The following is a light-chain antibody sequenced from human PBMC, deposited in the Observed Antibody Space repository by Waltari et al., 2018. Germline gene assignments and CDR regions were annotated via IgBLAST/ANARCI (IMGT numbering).Light chain of an antibody. CDR1: RSDVGGYNS. Sequence: QSVLTQPPSASGSPGQSVTISCTGSRSDVGGYNSVSWYQRHPGKAPKLMIYDVNKRPSGVPDRFSGSKSGNTASLTVSGLQVEDEGDYYCGSYADTSTWVFGGGTSLTVL. V-gene: IGLV2-8*01. CDR3: GSYADTSTWV. J-gene: IGLJ3*02. CDR2: DVN.